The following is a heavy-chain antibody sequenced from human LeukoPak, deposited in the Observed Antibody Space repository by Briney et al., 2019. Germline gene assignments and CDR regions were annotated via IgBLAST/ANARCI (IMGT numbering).Heavy chain of an antibody. CDR1: GGSISSSSYY. CDR2: IYYSGST. Sequence: SETLSLTCTVSGGSISSSSYYWGWIRQPPGKGLEWIGSIYYSGSTYYNPSLKSRVTISVDTSKNQFSLKLSSVTAADTAVYYCARYPPFTMIVVAMGGYSDYWGQGTLVTVSS. V-gene: IGHV4-39*01. CDR3: ARYPPFTMIVVAMGGYSDY. J-gene: IGHJ4*02. D-gene: IGHD3-22*01.